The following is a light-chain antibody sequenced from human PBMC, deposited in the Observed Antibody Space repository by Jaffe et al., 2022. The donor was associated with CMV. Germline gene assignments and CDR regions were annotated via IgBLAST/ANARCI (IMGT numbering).Light chain of an antibody. J-gene: IGKJ2*01. CDR2: GAS. CDR3: QQYQDWPPQHT. Sequence: EIVMTQSPATLSVSPGEGATLSCRASQNINRNLAWYQQIPGQAPRLLIYGASTRAAGIPARFSGRGSGTDFTLTISRLQSEDFAVYYCQQYQDWPPQHTFGQGTKLEIK. V-gene: IGKV3-15*01. CDR1: QNINRN.